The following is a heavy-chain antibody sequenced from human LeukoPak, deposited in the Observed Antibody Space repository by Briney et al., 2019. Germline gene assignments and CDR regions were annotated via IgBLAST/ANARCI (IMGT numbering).Heavy chain of an antibody. CDR1: GFTFSSYW. Sequence: GGSLRLSCAASGFTFSSYWMHWVRQAPGKGLVWVSRINSDGTTTGYADSVKGRFTISRDNAKNTLYLQMSSLRAEDTAVYYCARGTGFGFYDSWGRGTLVTVSS. CDR2: INSDGTTT. D-gene: IGHD1-14*01. J-gene: IGHJ5*01. V-gene: IGHV3-74*01. CDR3: ARGTGFGFYDS.